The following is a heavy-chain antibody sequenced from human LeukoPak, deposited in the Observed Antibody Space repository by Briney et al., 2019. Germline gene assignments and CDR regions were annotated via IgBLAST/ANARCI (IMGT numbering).Heavy chain of an antibody. D-gene: IGHD1-1*01. CDR1: GFTVSSNY. Sequence: GGSLRLSCAASGFTVSSNYMSWVRQAPGKGLEWVSVIYADGRTYYADSVKDRFTISRDISKNTVYIHVNSLRAEDTAVYYCVRDDNNSGVFDIGAQGKMAPVFS. J-gene: IGHJ3*02. V-gene: IGHV3-66*01. CDR3: VRDDNNSGVFDI. CDR2: IYADGRT.